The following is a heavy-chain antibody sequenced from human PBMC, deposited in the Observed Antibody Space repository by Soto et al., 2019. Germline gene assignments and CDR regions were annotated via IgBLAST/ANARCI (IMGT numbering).Heavy chain of an antibody. V-gene: IGHV1-69*12. Sequence: QVQLVQSGAEVKKPGSSVKVSCKASGGTFSSYAISWVRQAPGQGLEWMGGIIPIFGTANYAQKFQGGVKINAAASTRTDYMELMSERSEDTAVYYCASRRSSHSSLGISYGMDVWGQGTTVTVSS. CDR1: GGTFSSYA. CDR2: IIPIFGTA. CDR3: ASRRSSHSSLGISYGMDV. D-gene: IGHD6-6*01. J-gene: IGHJ6*02.